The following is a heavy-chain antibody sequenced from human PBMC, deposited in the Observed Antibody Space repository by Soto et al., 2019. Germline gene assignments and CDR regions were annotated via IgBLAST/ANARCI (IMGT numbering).Heavy chain of an antibody. D-gene: IGHD3-16*01. J-gene: IGHJ4*02. V-gene: IGHV3-30*04. Sequence: QVQLVESGGGVVQPGRSLRLSCAASGFTFRSYPMNWVRQGPGKGLEWVAVISHDGRSKQYADSVKGRVTVYRDNYRNTLSLQMNSLRVEDTAVYFCVREGQGDLFWGQGTLVTVSS. CDR2: ISHDGRSK. CDR3: VREGQGDLF. CDR1: GFTFRSYP.